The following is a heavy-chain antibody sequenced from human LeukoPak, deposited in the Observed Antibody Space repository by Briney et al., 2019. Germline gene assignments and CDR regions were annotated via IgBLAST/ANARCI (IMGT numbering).Heavy chain of an antibody. CDR2: INSDGTST. Sequence: PGRSLRLSLAAAAFTVINSGVGWARHAAGKGLLWVSRINSDGTSTSHPDFVEGRFSISRDNAKNTVPLQMNRLRADDTAVYYCVTSTMGVPDHAFDLWGQGTVVTVSS. CDR1: AFTVINSG. CDR3: VTSTMGVPDHAFDL. V-gene: IGHV3-74*01. D-gene: IGHD4/OR15-4a*01. J-gene: IGHJ3*01.